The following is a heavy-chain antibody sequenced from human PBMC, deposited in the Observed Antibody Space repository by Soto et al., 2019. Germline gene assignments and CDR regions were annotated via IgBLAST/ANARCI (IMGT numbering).Heavy chain of an antibody. V-gene: IGHV3-33*01. CDR2: IWYDGSKQ. J-gene: IGHJ4*01. D-gene: IGHD3-16*01. CDR1: GFVFSNFG. CDR3: ARASPQHGPYDFDY. Sequence: PGGSLRLSCVVSGFVFSNFGMHWVRQAPDKGLEWLALIWYDGSKQYYGDSVKGRFTISRDNSKNTVYLQMNSLRVEDTAVYFCARASPQHGPYDFDYWGHGTMATVPS.